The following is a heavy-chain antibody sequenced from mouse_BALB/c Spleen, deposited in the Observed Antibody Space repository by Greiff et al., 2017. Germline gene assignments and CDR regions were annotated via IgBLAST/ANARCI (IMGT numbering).Heavy chain of an antibody. V-gene: IGHV5-6-5*01. CDR3: ARGRDYDGAMDY. J-gene: IGHJ4*01. CDR1: GFTFSSYA. CDR2: ISSGGST. Sequence: EVKVVESGGGLVKPGGSLKLSCAASGFTFSSYAMSWVRQTPEKRLEWVASISSGGSTYYPDSVKGRFTISRDNARNILYLQMSSLRSEDTAMYYCARGRDYDGAMDYWGQGTSVTVSS. D-gene: IGHD2-4*01.